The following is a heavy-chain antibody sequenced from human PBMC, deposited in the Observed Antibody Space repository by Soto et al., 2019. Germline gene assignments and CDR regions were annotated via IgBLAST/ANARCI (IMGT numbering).Heavy chain of an antibody. D-gene: IGHD3-16*01. V-gene: IGHV1-2*04. CDR1: GYTFTGYY. CDR2: INPNSGGT. J-gene: IGHJ3*02. CDR3: ARGLQAGGHDAFDI. Sequence: ASVKVSCKASGYTFTGYYMHWVRQAPGQGLEWMGWINPNSGGTNYAQKFQGWVTMTRDTSISTAYMELSRLRSDDTAVYYCARGLQAGGHDAFDIWGQGTMVTVSS.